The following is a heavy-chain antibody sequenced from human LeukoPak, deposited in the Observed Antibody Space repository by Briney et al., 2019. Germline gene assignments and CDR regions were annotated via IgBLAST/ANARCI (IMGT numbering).Heavy chain of an antibody. CDR2: IYHSGST. CDR3: ARTYYDYAWGSYHLDY. D-gene: IGHD3-16*02. Sequence: SETLSLTCTVSGYSISSGYYWGWIRQPPGKGLEWIGSIYHSGSTYYNPSLKSRVTISVDTSKNQFSLKLSSVTAADTAVYYCARTYYDYAWGSYHLDYWGQGTLVTVSS. J-gene: IGHJ4*02. V-gene: IGHV4-38-2*02. CDR1: GYSISSGYY.